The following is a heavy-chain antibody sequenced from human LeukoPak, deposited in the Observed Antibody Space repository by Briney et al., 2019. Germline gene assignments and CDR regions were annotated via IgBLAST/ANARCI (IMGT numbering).Heavy chain of an antibody. Sequence: PGGSLRLSCAASGFTFSSYAMHWVRQAPGKGLEWVAVISYDGSNKYYADSVKGRFTISRDNSKNTLYLQMNSLRAVDTAVYYCARTPRLYQLLSFGPHFDYWGQGTLVTVSS. J-gene: IGHJ4*02. CDR1: GFTFSSYA. V-gene: IGHV3-30*04. CDR2: ISYDGSNK. CDR3: ARTPRLYQLLSFGPHFDY. D-gene: IGHD2-2*01.